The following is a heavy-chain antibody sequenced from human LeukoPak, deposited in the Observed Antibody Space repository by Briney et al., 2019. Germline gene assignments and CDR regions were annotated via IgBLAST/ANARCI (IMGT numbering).Heavy chain of an antibody. CDR3: ARDMVLIYYGSGNYPYL. CDR1: GYTFTSYG. J-gene: IGHJ4*02. V-gene: IGHV1-18*01. CDR2: ISAYNGNT. Sequence: GASVKVSCKASGYTFTSYGISWVRQAPGQGLEWMGWISAYNGNTNYAQKLQGRVTMTTDTSTSTAYMELRSLRSDDTAVYYCARDMVLIYYGSGNYPYLWGQGTLVTVS. D-gene: IGHD3-10*01.